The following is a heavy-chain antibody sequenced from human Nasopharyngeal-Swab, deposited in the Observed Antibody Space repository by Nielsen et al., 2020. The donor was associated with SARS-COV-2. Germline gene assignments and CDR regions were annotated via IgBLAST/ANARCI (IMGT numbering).Heavy chain of an antibody. CDR2: ISTSATST. V-gene: IGHV3-48*03. D-gene: IGHD2-21*02. CDR3: ARETIDCGGDCLDY. Sequence: GESLKISCVGSGFTFSNYELNWVRQAPGQGLQWVSYISTSATSTFYAESLKGRFTISRDNAKNSLYLQMHSLRAEGTAVYYCARETIDCGGDCLDYWGQGTLVTVSS. J-gene: IGHJ4*02. CDR1: GFTFSNYE.